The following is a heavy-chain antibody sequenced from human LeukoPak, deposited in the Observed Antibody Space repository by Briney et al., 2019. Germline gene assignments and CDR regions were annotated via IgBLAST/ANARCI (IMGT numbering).Heavy chain of an antibody. CDR2: IRSKAYGGTG. D-gene: IGHD3-22*01. CDR3: TRENWIGDSSGYHGY. CDR1: GFTFGDYA. Sequence: GGSLRLSCTASGFTFGDYAMSWVRQAPGKGLEWLGFIRSKAYGGTGEYAASVKHRFTISRDDSKSIAYLQMNSLRTEDTAVYYCTRENWIGDSSGYHGYWGQGTLVTVSS. V-gene: IGHV3-49*04. J-gene: IGHJ4*02.